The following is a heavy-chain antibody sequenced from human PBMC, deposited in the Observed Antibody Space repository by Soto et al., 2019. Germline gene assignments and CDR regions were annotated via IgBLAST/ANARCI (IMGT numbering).Heavy chain of an antibody. Sequence: ASVKVSCKTSGYTFTNYGITCVRQAPGQGLEWMGWISAHSETTNYAPKVQGRVTMTTDTSTSTGYMELMSLRSDDTAVYYCARGYELLYFDYWGQGTLVTVSS. CDR3: ARGYELLYFDY. J-gene: IGHJ4*02. V-gene: IGHV1-18*01. CDR1: GYTFTNYG. D-gene: IGHD3-10*01. CDR2: ISAHSETT.